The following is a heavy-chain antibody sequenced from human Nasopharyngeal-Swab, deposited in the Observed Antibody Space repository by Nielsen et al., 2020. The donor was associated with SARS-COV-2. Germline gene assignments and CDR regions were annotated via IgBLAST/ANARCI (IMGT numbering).Heavy chain of an antibody. CDR1: GYGLSGHW. CDR2: IFPGSSDA. D-gene: IGHD2/OR15-2a*01. Sequence: GESLKIPCKRSGYGLSGHWVGRVPHTPGSGLEDMGIIFPGSSDARYSPAFQGQVTHSADKSLSTAFLQWSSLKTSDTAMYFCARFGGPTFAHGWFDFWGQGTLVTVSS. J-gene: IGHJ5*01. CDR3: ARFGGPTFAHGWFDF. V-gene: IGHV5-51*01.